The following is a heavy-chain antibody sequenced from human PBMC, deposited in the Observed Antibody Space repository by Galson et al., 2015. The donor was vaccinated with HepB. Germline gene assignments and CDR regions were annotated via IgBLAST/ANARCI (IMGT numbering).Heavy chain of an antibody. CDR3: AKDPAVVVAATLWKDYYYYGMDV. Sequence: SLRLSCAASGFTFSSYAMSWVRQAPGKGLEWVSAISGSGGSTYYADSVKGRFTISRDNSKNALYLQMNSLRAEDTAVYYCAKDPAVVVAATLWKDYYYYGMDVWGQGTTVTVSS. V-gene: IGHV3-23*01. D-gene: IGHD2-15*01. CDR2: ISGSGGST. CDR1: GFTFSSYA. J-gene: IGHJ6*02.